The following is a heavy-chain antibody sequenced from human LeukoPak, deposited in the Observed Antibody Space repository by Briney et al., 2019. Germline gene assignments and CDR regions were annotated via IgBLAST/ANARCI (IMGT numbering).Heavy chain of an antibody. V-gene: IGHV4-59*01. D-gene: IGHD6-13*01. J-gene: IGHJ5*02. Sequence: PETLSLTCTVSGGSISSYYCGWIRHPPGEGLERTGEIYYSGGTNYTPSLKSRVTISVDTSKDQFSLKLSSVTAADTAVYYCARGWSAAAGTWWFDPWGQGTLVTVSS. CDR1: GGSISSYY. CDR3: ARGWSAAAGTWWFDP. CDR2: IYYSGGT.